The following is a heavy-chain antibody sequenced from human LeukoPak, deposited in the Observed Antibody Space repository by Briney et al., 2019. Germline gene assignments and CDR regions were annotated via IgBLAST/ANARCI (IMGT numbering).Heavy chain of an antibody. CDR3: ARDRLFGVNRAFDI. Sequence: GGSLRLSCAASGFTFTMFGMNWVRQAPGKGPEWVSYIDGHSGIIYYADSVQGRFTISRDNAKDSVFLQMNGLRVDDTAVYYCARDRLFGVNRAFDIWGQGTMVIVSS. J-gene: IGHJ3*02. CDR1: GFTFTMFG. CDR2: IDGHSGII. D-gene: IGHD3-3*01. V-gene: IGHV3-48*01.